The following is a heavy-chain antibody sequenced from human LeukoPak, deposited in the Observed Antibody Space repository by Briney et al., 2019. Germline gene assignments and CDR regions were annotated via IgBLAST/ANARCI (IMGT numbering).Heavy chain of an antibody. CDR2: RYSSGDT. J-gene: IGHJ5*02. Sequence: IPSETLSLTSSVSGGSTWSFTDCWGWVRQPPGKGLEWIGCRYSSGDTYYTPSLKSRITMSVDTSTNQFTLKLNSVTAADTAVYFCARHKWRSDWLDPWGQGTLVTVSS. CDR3: ARHKWRSDWLDP. V-gene: IGHV4-39*01. D-gene: IGHD3-10*01. CDR1: GGSTWSFTDC.